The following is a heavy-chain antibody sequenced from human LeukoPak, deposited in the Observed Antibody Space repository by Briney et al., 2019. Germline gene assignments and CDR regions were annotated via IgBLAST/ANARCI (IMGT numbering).Heavy chain of an antibody. J-gene: IGHJ4*02. CDR1: GFTFDDYD. CDR2: IYSGTTT. V-gene: IGHV3-66*01. CDR3: VRVASRAFDY. Sequence: PGGSLRLSCAASGFTFDDYDMSWVRQAPGKGLEWVSIIYSGTTTYYADSVKGRFTISRDNSKNTLYLQMSSLRAEDTAVYYCVRVASRAFDYWGQGTLVTVSS.